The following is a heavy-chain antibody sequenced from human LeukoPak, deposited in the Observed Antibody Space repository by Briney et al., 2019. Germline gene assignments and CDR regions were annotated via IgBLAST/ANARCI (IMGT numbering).Heavy chain of an antibody. J-gene: IGHJ5*02. D-gene: IGHD6-6*01. CDR2: VRYDGSNK. V-gene: IGHV3-30*02. Sequence: PGGSLRLSCAASGFTFSSYGMHWVRQAPGKGLEWVAFVRYDGSNKYYADSVKGRFTTSRDNSKNTLYLQMNSLRAEDTAVYYCARDKVYWFDPWGQGTLVTVSS. CDR3: ARDKVYWFDP. CDR1: GFTFSSYG.